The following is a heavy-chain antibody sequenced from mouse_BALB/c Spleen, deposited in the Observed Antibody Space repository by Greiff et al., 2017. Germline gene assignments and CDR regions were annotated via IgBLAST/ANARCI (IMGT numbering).Heavy chain of an antibody. J-gene: IGHJ3*01. D-gene: IGHD4-1*01. CDR2: ISSGSSTI. CDR1: GFSFSSFG. CDR3: ARWDPFAY. Sequence: EVQRVESGGGLVQPGGSLKLSCAASGFSFSSFGMHWVRQAPEKGLEWVVYISSGSSTIYYADTVKGRFHISRDNPKNTLFLQMTSLRSEDTAMYYCARWDPFAYWGQGTLVTVSA. V-gene: IGHV5-17*02.